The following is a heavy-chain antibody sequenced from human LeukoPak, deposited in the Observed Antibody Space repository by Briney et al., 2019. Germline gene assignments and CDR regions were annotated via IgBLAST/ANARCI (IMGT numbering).Heavy chain of an antibody. J-gene: IGHJ6*02. CDR2: ISAYNGNT. Sequence: ASVTVSFKASGYTFTIYGISWVRQAPGQGGEWMGWISAYNGNTNYAQKLQGRVTMTTDTSTSTAYMELRSLRSDDTAVYYCARDGSSWYYYYGMDVWGQGTTVTVSS. D-gene: IGHD6-13*01. CDR3: ARDGSSWYYYYGMDV. V-gene: IGHV1-18*01. CDR1: GYTFTIYG.